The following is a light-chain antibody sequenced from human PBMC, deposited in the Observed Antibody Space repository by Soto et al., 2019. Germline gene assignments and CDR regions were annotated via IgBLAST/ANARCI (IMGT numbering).Light chain of an antibody. Sequence: QSVVTQPACVSGSPGQSITISCTGTSSDVGSYNLVSWYQQHPGKAPKLMIYEGSKRPSGVSNRFSGSKSGNTASLTISGLQAEDEADYYCCSYAGSSTFKVVFGGGTQLTVL. CDR3: CSYAGSSTFKVV. CDR1: SSDVGSYNL. V-gene: IGLV2-23*01. J-gene: IGLJ2*01. CDR2: EGS.